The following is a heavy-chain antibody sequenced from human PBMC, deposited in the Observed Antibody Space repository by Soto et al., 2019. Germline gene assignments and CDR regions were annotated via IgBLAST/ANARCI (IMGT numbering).Heavy chain of an antibody. CDR2: ISGNGEII. D-gene: IGHD4-17*01. J-gene: IGHJ4*02. V-gene: IGHV3-11*01. Sequence: LSLTCTVSGGSISSYYIHWIRRAPGKGLEWISYISGNGEIIQYAASARGRFTISRDNAENSVYLEMDSLRAEDTALYYCARDVDADFRTDFDYWGRGTLVTVSS. CDR1: GGSISSYY. CDR3: ARDVDADFRTDFDY.